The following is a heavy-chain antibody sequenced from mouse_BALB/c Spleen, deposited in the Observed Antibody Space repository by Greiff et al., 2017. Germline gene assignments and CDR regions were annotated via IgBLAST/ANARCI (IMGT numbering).Heavy chain of an antibody. Sequence: VQLQQSGPELVKPGASVKISCKASGYAFSSSWMNWVKQRPGQGLEWIGRIYPGDGDTNYNGKFKGKATLTADKSSSTAYMQLSSLTSEDSAVYFCARWGYGNPYFDYWGQGTTLTVSS. CDR2: IYPGDGDT. CDR3: ARWGYGNPYFDY. D-gene: IGHD2-1*01. V-gene: IGHV1-82*01. J-gene: IGHJ2*01. CDR1: GYAFSSSW.